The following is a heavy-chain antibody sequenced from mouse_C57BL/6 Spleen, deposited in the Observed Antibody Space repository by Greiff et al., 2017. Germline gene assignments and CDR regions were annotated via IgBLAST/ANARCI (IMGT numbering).Heavy chain of an antibody. D-gene: IGHD1-3*01. J-gene: IGHJ4*01. CDR1: GFTFSDYG. CDR3: ARSGRDAMDY. CDR2: ISSGSSTI. V-gene: IGHV5-17*01. Sequence: EVKLMESGGGLVKPGGSLKLSCAASGFTFSDYGMHWVRQAPEKGLEWVAYISSGSSTIYYADTVKGRFTISRDNAKNTLFLQMTSLRSEDTAMYYCARSGRDAMDYWGQGTSVTVSS.